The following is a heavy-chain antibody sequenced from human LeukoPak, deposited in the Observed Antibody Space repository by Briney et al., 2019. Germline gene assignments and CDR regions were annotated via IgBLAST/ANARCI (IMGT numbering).Heavy chain of an antibody. V-gene: IGHV3-20*04. CDR1: GFTFDDYG. J-gene: IGHJ3*02. D-gene: IGHD2-21*02. Sequence: GGSLRLSCAASGFTFDDYGMSWVRQAPGKGLEWVSGINWNGGSTGYADSVKGRFTISRDNAKNCLYLQMNSLRAEDTALYYCARDRESCGGDCYSSNDAFDIWGQGTKVTVSS. CDR3: ARDRESCGGDCYSSNDAFDI. CDR2: INWNGGST.